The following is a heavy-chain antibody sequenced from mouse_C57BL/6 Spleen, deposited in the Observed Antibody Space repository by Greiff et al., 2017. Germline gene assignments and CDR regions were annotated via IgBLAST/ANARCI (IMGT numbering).Heavy chain of an antibody. CDR2: ISDGGSYT. CDR1: GFTFSSYA. Sequence: DVQLVESGGGLVKPGGSLKLSCAASGFTFSSYAMSWVRQTPEKRLEWVATISDGGSYTYYPDNVKGRFTISRDNAKNNLYLQMSHLKSEDTAMYYCARRSGTYYFDYWGQGTTLTVSS. CDR3: ARRSGTYYFDY. D-gene: IGHD4-1*01. V-gene: IGHV5-4*01. J-gene: IGHJ2*01.